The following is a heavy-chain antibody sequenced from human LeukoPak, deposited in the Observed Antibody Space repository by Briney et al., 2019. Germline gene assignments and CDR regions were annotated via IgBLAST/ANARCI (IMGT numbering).Heavy chain of an antibody. CDR2: IYHSGST. V-gene: IGHV4-38-2*02. CDR3: AREPVAQRLLDY. CDR1: GYSISSGYY. J-gene: IGHJ4*02. D-gene: IGHD1-1*01. Sequence: SETLSLTCAVSGYSISSGYYWGWIRQPPGKGLEWIGSIYHSGSTYHNPSLKSRVTISVDTSKNQFSLKLSSVTAADTAVYYCAREPVAQRLLDYWGQGTLVTVSS.